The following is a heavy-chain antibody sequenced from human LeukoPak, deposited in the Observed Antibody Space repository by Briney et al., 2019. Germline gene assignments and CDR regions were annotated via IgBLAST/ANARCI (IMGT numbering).Heavy chain of an antibody. V-gene: IGHV1-3*01. J-gene: IGHJ5*02. CDR2: INAGNGNT. D-gene: IGHD3-9*01. Sequence: ASVKVSCKASGYTFTSYAMHWLRQAPGQRREWMGWINAGNGNTKYSQKFQGRVTITRDPSASTAYMELSSLRSEDTAVYYCARLRYFQRFDPWGQGTLVTVSS. CDR1: GYTFTSYA. CDR3: ARLRYFQRFDP.